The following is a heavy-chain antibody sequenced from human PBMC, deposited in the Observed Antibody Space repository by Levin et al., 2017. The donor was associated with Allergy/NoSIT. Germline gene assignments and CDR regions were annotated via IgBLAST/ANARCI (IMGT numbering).Heavy chain of an antibody. CDR1: GDTFSSNSAA. CDR2: TYYRSKWYN. Sequence: LSQTLSLTCAISGDTFSSNSAAWNWIRQSPSRGLEWLGRTYYRSKWYNDYAFSVKSRITINPDTSKNQFSLQLNSVTSEDTAVYYCARDNSVIRAFDYWGQGTLVTVSS. D-gene: IGHD2-21*01. J-gene: IGHJ4*02. CDR3: ARDNSVIRAFDY. V-gene: IGHV6-1*01.